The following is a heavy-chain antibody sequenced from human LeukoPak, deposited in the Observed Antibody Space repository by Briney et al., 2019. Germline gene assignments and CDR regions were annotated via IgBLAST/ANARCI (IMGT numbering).Heavy chain of an antibody. D-gene: IGHD1-26*01. CDR3: AKDLAGSGSYSFDY. J-gene: IGHJ4*02. V-gene: IGHV3-23*01. Sequence: TGRSLRLSCAASGFTFSNYAMKWVRQAPGRWLEWGSAISGSGGSTYYADSVKGRFTISRDNSKNQLYLQMNSMRAEDTAVYYCAKDLAGSGSYSFDYWGQGTLVTVSS. CDR2: ISGSGGST. CDR1: GFTFSNYA.